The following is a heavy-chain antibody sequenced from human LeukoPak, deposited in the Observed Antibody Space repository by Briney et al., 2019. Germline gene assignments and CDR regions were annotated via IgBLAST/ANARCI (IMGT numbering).Heavy chain of an antibody. CDR3: AKAPDYDFWSGLDY. CDR2: ISYDGSSK. D-gene: IGHD3-3*01. Sequence: GGSLRLSCAASGFTFSNYGMHWVRQAPGKGLEWVAVISYDGSSKSYADSVKGRFTISRDNSKNTLYLQMNSPRAEDTAVYYCAKAPDYDFWSGLDYWGQGTLVTVSS. V-gene: IGHV3-30*18. J-gene: IGHJ4*02. CDR1: GFTFSNYG.